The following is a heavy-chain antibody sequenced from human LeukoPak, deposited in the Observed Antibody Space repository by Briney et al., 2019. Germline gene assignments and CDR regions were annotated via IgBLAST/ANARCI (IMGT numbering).Heavy chain of an antibody. D-gene: IGHD2-2*01. V-gene: IGHV4-39*01. CDR1: GVSVTTSGYY. CDR3: ARHNDYASLMDV. CDR2: ISYSGIT. Sequence: SETLSLTCTVFGVSVTTSGYYGAWIRQPPGRGLEWIGSISYSGITYYKPSLRGRVTISGDTAKNQFSLKLSSVTAADTAVDYCARHNDYASLMDVWGQGTTVTVSS. J-gene: IGHJ6*02.